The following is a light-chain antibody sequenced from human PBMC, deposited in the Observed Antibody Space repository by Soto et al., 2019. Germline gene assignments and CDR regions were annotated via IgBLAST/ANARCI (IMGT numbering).Light chain of an antibody. CDR3: SSYTSGSTYV. J-gene: IGLJ1*01. CDR2: DVS. CDR1: SSDVGGHDH. V-gene: IGLV2-14*01. Sequence: QSVLTQPASVSGSPGQSIAISCTGTSSDVGGHDHVSWYQQHPGKVPKLMIYDVSDRPSGISNRFSGSKSGNTASLTISGLQTEDEADYYCSSYTSGSTYVFGTGTKLTVL.